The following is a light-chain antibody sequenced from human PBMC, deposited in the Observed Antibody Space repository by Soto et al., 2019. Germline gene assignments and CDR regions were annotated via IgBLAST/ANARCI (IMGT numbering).Light chain of an antibody. J-gene: IGKJ5*01. CDR1: QSVSYY. Sequence: EIVMTQSPVTLSASPGERVTLSCRASQSVSYYLAWYQQKPGQAPRLLIYGASSRATGIPDRFSGSGSGTDFTLTISRLEPEDFAVYYCQQYGSSPITFGQGTRLEIK. V-gene: IGKV3-20*01. CDR2: GAS. CDR3: QQYGSSPIT.